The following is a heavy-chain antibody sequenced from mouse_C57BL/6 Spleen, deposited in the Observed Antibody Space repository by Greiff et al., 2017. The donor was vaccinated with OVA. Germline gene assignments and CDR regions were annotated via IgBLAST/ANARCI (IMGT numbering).Heavy chain of an antibody. J-gene: IGHJ1*03. CDR3: ARVGITTGGYFDV. CDR2: ISDGGSYT. Sequence: EVKVVESGGGLVKPGGSLKLSCAASGFTFSSYAMSWVRQTPEKRLEWVATISDGGSYTYYPDNVKGRFTISRDNAKNNLYLQMSHLKSEDTAMYYCARVGITTGGYFDVWGTGTTVTVSS. CDR1: GFTFSSYA. V-gene: IGHV5-4*03. D-gene: IGHD2-4*01.